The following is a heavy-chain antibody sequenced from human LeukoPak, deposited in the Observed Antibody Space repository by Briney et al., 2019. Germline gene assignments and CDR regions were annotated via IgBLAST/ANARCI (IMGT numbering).Heavy chain of an antibody. D-gene: IGHD6-13*01. Sequence: ASVKVSCKASGYTFTGYYMHWVRQAPGQGLEWMGWINPNSGSTNYAQKFQGRVTMTRDTSISTAYMELSRLRSDDTAVYYCARGAYSSSLNWFDLWGQGTLVTVSS. J-gene: IGHJ5*02. CDR2: INPNSGST. CDR1: GYTFTGYY. CDR3: ARGAYSSSLNWFDL. V-gene: IGHV1-2*02.